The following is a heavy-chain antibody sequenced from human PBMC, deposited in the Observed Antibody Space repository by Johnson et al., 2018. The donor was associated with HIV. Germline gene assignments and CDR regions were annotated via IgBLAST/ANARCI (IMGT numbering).Heavy chain of an antibody. Sequence: MLLVESGGGLVQPGGSLRLSCAASGFTFSSYWMSWVRQAPGQGLEWVANIKQDGSEKYYVDSVKGRFTISRDNAKNSLYLQMNSLRAEDTAVYYCARVPEGDDDAFDIWGQGTMVTVSS. CDR2: IKQDGSEK. CDR1: GFTFSSYW. V-gene: IGHV3-7*01. CDR3: ARVPEGDDDAFDI. D-gene: IGHD2-21*01. J-gene: IGHJ3*02.